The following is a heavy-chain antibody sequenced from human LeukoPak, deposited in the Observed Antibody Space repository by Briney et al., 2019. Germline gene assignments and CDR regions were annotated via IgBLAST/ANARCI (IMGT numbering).Heavy chain of an antibody. D-gene: IGHD1-7*01. CDR3: AKLRLELRASDYGMDV. CDR1: GFTFSSYG. J-gene: IGHJ6*02. Sequence: GGSLRLPCAASGFTFSSYGMHWVRQAPGKGLEWVAVISYDGSNKYYADSVKGRFTISRDDSKNTLYLQMNSLRAEDTAVYYCAKLRLELRASDYGMDVWGQGTTVTVSS. CDR2: ISYDGSNK. V-gene: IGHV3-30*18.